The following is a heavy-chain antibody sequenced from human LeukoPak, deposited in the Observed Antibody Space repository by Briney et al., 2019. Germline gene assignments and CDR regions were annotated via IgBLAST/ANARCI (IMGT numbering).Heavy chain of an antibody. V-gene: IGHV4-59*01. CDR2: IYNSGST. D-gene: IGHD1-26*01. CDR3: ARESSYYPTWHAFDF. CDR1: GLTFNNYC. J-gene: IGHJ3*01. Sequence: GSLRLSCAAFGLTFNNYCMSWIRQPPGKGLEGIGYIYNSGSTNYNPSLKSRVTISVDTSKKQFSLNLSSVTAADTAVYYCARESSYYPTWHAFDFWGQGTMVTVSS.